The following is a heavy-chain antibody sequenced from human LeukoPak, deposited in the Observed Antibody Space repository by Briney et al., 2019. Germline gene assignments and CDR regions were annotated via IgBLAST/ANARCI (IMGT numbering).Heavy chain of an antibody. CDR2: IYPGDSDT. Sequence: NLGESLKISCKGSGYSFTSYWIGWVRQMPGKGLEWMGIIYPGDSDTRYSPSFQGQVTISADKSISTAYLQWSSLKASDTAMYYCASSRGLGGATDGFDYWGQGTLVTVSS. V-gene: IGHV5-51*01. CDR1: GYSFTSYW. J-gene: IGHJ4*02. D-gene: IGHD1-26*01. CDR3: ASSRGLGGATDGFDY.